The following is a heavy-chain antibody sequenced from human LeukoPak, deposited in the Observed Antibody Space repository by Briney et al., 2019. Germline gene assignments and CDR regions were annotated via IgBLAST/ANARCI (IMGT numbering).Heavy chain of an antibody. Sequence: GGSLRLSCAASGFTFSSYVMSWVRQAPGKGLEWVSAMSGSGDATYYADSVKGRFTISRDNSKNTLYLQMNDVETEDTAIYYCSKGRSNFGYLSGDYWGQGTLVTVSS. CDR3: SKGRSNFGYLSGDY. CDR1: GFTFSSYV. V-gene: IGHV3-23*01. D-gene: IGHD2-21*01. J-gene: IGHJ4*02. CDR2: MSGSGDAT.